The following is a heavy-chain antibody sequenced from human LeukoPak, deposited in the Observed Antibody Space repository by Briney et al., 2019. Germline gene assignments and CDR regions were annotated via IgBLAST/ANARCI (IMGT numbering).Heavy chain of an antibody. Sequence: ASVKVSCKASGYNFISYYMHWVRQAPGQGLEWLGIINPSGGSTSYAQKFQDRVTMTRDTSTSTVYMELSSLKSEDTAMYYCAREDVVLVDAVRYYYYGMDVWGQGTTVTVSS. V-gene: IGHV1-46*01. D-gene: IGHD2-8*01. J-gene: IGHJ6*02. CDR3: AREDVVLVDAVRYYYYGMDV. CDR2: INPSGGST. CDR1: GYNFISYY.